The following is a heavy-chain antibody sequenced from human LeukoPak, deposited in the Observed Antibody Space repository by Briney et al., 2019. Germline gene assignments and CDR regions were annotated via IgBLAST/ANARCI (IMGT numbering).Heavy chain of an antibody. Sequence: SETLSLTCTVSGGSISSGGYYWSWIRQHPGKGLEWIGYIYYSGSTYYNPSLKSRVTISVDTSKNQFSLKLSSVTAADTAVYYCARDLIAAVTADGMDVWGQGTTVTVSS. CDR1: GGSISSGGYY. CDR3: ARDLIAAVTADGMDV. V-gene: IGHV4-31*03. CDR2: IYYSGST. D-gene: IGHD6-13*01. J-gene: IGHJ6*02.